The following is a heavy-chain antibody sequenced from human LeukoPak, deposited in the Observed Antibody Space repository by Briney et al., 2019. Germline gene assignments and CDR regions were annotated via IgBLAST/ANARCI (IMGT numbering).Heavy chain of an antibody. V-gene: IGHV3-53*01. CDR1: GFTVSSNL. CDR2: IYSDGST. Sequence: GGSLRLPCTASGFTVSSNLMIWARQAPGKGLEWVSVIYSDGSTYYPDSVKGRFTISRDNSKDTLYLQMNSLRGEDTAVYYCARAGAVVRGVIGHYYGMDVWGQGTTVTVSS. D-gene: IGHD3-10*01. CDR3: ARAGAVVRGVIGHYYGMDV. J-gene: IGHJ6*02.